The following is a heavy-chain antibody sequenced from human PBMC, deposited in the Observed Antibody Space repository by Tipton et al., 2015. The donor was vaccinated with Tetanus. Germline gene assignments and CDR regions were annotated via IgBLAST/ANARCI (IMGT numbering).Heavy chain of an antibody. V-gene: IGHV4-39*07. D-gene: IGHD3-22*01. J-gene: IGHJ4*02. CDR2: INHSGST. CDR3: ARGYYYDSSGYSYKAPNDY. Sequence: TLSLTCTVSGGSISSSSYYWGWIRQPPGKGLEWIGEINHSGSTNYNPSLKSRVTISVDTSKNQFSLKLSSVTAADTAVYYCARGYYYDSSGYSYKAPNDYWGQGTLVTVSS. CDR1: GGSISSSSYY.